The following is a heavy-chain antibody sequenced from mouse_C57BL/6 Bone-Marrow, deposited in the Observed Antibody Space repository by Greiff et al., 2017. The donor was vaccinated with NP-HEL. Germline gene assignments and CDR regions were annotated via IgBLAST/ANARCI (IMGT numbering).Heavy chain of an antibody. J-gene: IGHJ4*01. D-gene: IGHD2-3*01. CDR1: GYTFTSYW. Sequence: VQLKQPGAELVMPGASVKLSCKASGYTFTSYWMHWVKQRPGQGLEWIGEIDPSDSYTNYNQKFKGKSTLTVDKSSSTAYMQLSSLTSEDSAVYYCARQDGYAMDYWGQGTSVTVSS. CDR2: IDPSDSYT. CDR3: ARQDGYAMDY. V-gene: IGHV1-69*01.